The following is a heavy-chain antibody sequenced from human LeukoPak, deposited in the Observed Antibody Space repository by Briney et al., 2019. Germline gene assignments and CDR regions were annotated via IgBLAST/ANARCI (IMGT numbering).Heavy chain of an antibody. CDR1: GYTFTTYD. J-gene: IGHJ4*02. D-gene: IGHD1-1*01. V-gene: IGHV1-8*01. CDR3: ARETTNPPYYFAY. CDR2: TNPNSGNT. Sequence: GASVKVSCKASGYTFTTYDINWVRQATGQGLEWMGWTNPNSGNTGYAQKFQGRVTMTRDTSISTAYMELSSLRSEDTAVYYCARETTNPPYYFAYGGLGPRVIVSS.